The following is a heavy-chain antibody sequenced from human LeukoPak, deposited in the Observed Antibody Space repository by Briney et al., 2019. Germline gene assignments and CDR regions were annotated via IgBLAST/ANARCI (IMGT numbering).Heavy chain of an antibody. CDR2: ISSSSSYI. V-gene: IGHV3-21*01. Sequence: PGGSLRLSCAASGFTFSSYSMNWVRQAPGKGLEWVSSISSSSSYIYYADSVKGRFTISRGNAKNSLYLQMNSLRAEDTAVYYCARIWFGEPLDAFDIWGQGTMVTVSS. D-gene: IGHD3-10*01. J-gene: IGHJ3*02. CDR3: ARIWFGEPLDAFDI. CDR1: GFTFSSYS.